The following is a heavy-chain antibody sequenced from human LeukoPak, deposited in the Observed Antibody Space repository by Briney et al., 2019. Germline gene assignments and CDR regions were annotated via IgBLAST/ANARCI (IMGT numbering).Heavy chain of an antibody. V-gene: IGHV4-34*01. J-gene: IGHJ6*02. CDR2: INHSGST. CDR3: ARVLRLPRYGMDV. CDR1: GGSFSGYY. Sequence: SETLSLTCAVYGGSFSGYYWSWIRQPPGKGLEWIGEINHSGSTNYNPSLKSRVTISVDTSKNQFSLKLSSVTAADTAVYYCARVLRLPRYGMDVWGQGTTVTVSS. D-gene: IGHD6-25*01.